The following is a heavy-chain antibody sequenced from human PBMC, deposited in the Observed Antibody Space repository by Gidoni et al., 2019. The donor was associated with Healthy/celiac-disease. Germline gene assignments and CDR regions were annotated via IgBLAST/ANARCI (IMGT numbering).Heavy chain of an antibody. Sequence: EVQLVDSGGGLVQPGGSLRLSCSASGFPFSSYWVHWDRQAPGKGRVWVSRINSDGSSTSYADSVKGRFTISRDNAKNKLYLQMNSLRAEDTAVYYCARDLLLRNWFDPWGQGTLVTVSS. CDR3: ARDLLLRNWFDP. D-gene: IGHD2-15*01. V-gene: IGHV3-74*01. J-gene: IGHJ5*02. CDR1: GFPFSSYW. CDR2: INSDGSST.